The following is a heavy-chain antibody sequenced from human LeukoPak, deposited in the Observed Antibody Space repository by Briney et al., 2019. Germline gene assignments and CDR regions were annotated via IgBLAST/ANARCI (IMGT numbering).Heavy chain of an antibody. D-gene: IGHD3-10*01. J-gene: IGHJ6*02. Sequence: SESLSLTCAVYGGSFSGYYWSWIRQPPGKGLEWLGYIDYSGSTNYNPSLKSRVTISVDTSKNQFSLKLSSVTAADTAVYYCARVIGYYGSGSYPYYYYYGMDVWGQGTTVTV. CDR1: GGSFSGYY. CDR2: IDYSGST. CDR3: ARVIGYYGSGSYPYYYYYGMDV. V-gene: IGHV4-59*01.